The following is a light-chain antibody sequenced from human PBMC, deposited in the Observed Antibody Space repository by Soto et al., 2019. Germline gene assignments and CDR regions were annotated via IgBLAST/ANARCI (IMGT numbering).Light chain of an antibody. Sequence: QSVLTQPPSVSAAPGQKVTISCSGSSSNIGNNYVSWYQHLPGTAPKFLIDDNNQRPSGIPDRFSGSKSGTSATLGITGLQTGDEADYYCGTWDSSPSVYVFGTGTKLTVL. J-gene: IGLJ1*01. V-gene: IGLV1-51*01. CDR1: SSNIGNNY. CDR2: DNN. CDR3: GTWDSSPSVYV.